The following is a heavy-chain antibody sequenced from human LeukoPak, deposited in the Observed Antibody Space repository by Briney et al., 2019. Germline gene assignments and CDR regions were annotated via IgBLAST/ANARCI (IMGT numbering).Heavy chain of an antibody. D-gene: IGHD6-19*01. CDR1: GFTFDDYA. V-gene: IGHV3-9*01. CDR2: ISWNSGSI. Sequence: GGSLRLSCAASGFTFDDYAMHWVRLAPGKGLEWVSGISWNSGSIGYADSVKGRFTISRDNAKNSLYLQMNSLRAEDTALYYCAKAYSGWFYYFDYWGQGTLVTVSS. CDR3: AKAYSGWFYYFDY. J-gene: IGHJ4*02.